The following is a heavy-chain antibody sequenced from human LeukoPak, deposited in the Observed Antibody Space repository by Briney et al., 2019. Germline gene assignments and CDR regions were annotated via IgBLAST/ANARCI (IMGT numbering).Heavy chain of an antibody. D-gene: IGHD3-10*01. Sequence: ASVKVSCKASGYTFTSYDINWVRQATGQGLEWMGWMNPSSGNTGYAQKFQGRVTMTRNTSISTAYIELSSLRSEDTAVYYCARDRFGELLYVYWGQGTLVTVSS. CDR1: GYTFTSYD. CDR2: MNPSSGNT. J-gene: IGHJ4*02. V-gene: IGHV1-8*01. CDR3: ARDRFGELLYVY.